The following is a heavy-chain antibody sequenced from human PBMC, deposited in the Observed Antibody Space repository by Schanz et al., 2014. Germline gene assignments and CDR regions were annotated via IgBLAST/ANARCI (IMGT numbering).Heavy chain of an antibody. CDR2: IGGSGDST. CDR3: AKDHAGSDILTALGN. J-gene: IGHJ4*02. V-gene: IGHV3-23*04. CDR1: GFAFSNHA. Sequence: VQLVESGGGVVRPGGSLRLSCAGSGFAFSNHALSWVRQAPGKGLEWVSGIGGSGDSTHYADSVKGRFIISRDNSKNTLYLQVNSLRAEDTAVYYCAKDHAGSDILTALGNWGQGTLVTVSS. D-gene: IGHD3-9*01.